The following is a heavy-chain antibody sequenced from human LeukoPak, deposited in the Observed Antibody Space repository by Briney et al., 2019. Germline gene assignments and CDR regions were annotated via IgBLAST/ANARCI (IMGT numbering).Heavy chain of an antibody. CDR3: ARGYSSRYDY. CDR2: LGAAGDP. Sequence: GGSLRLSCAASGLTLSIYDMHWVRQGASKSLEWVSVLGAAGDPYYPGSLKGRFTISRDTDKNYLYLQMNSLRPEDTAVYYCARGYSSRYDYWGQGTLVTVSS. J-gene: IGHJ4*02. V-gene: IGHV3-13*05. D-gene: IGHD5-18*01. CDR1: GLTLSIYD.